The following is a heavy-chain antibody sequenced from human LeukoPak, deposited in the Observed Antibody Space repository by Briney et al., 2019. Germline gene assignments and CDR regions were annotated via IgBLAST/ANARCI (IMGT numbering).Heavy chain of an antibody. V-gene: IGHV3-7*01. CDR3: ARSPYLNDY. J-gene: IGHJ4*02. CDR1: GFTFNNYW. CDR2: IKQDGSEK. D-gene: IGHD2-2*01. Sequence: GGSLRLSCAASGFTFNNYWMNWVRQAPGKGLEWVANIKQDGSEKYYVDSVKGRFTISRDNARNSLYLQMNSLRAEDTAVYYCARSPYLNDYWGQGTLVTVSS.